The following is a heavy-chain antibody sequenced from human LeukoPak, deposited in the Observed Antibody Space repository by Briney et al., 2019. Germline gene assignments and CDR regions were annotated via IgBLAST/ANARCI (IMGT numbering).Heavy chain of an antibody. CDR2: VSAYNGNT. CDR1: GYTFTSYG. D-gene: IGHD1-7*01. Sequence: ASVKVSCKTSGYTFTSYGISWVRQAPGQGLEWMGWVSAYNGNTHYARKLQGRVAMTTDTSTSTAYLELWSLRSDDTAVYYCARPYELVSPFFDYWGQGTLVTVSS. J-gene: IGHJ4*02. V-gene: IGHV1-18*01. CDR3: ARPYELVSPFFDY.